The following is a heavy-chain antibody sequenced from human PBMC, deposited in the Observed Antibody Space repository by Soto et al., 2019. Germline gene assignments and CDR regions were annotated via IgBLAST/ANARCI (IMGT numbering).Heavy chain of an antibody. J-gene: IGHJ4*02. D-gene: IGHD2-2*01. CDR1: GGSFSGYY. CDR2: VNHSGTT. V-gene: IGHV4-34*01. Sequence: QVQLQQWGAGLLKPSETLSLTCAVYGGSFSGYYWTWISQSPETGLEWIGEVNHSGTTYYNPSLRTRVTISVHTPKNQFFLKMSSVTAADPGVYYCARGIGYCSSIHCYSSRRLRFDSWGQGTMVTVSS. CDR3: ARGIGYCSSIHCYSSRRLRFDS.